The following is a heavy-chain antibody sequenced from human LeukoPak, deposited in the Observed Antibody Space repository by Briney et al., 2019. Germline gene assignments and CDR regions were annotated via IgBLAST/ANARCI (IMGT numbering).Heavy chain of an antibody. D-gene: IGHD6-6*01. V-gene: IGHV4-34*01. J-gene: IGHJ6*03. CDR1: GGSFSGYY. Sequence: SETLSLTCAVYGGSFSGYYWSWIRQPPGKGLEWIGEINHSGSTYYNPSLKSRVTISVDTSKNQFSLKLSSVTAADTAVYYCARRGGTSIAARRAPNYYYYYYMDVWGKGTTVTVSS. CDR3: ARRGGTSIAARRAPNYYYYYYMDV. CDR2: INHSGST.